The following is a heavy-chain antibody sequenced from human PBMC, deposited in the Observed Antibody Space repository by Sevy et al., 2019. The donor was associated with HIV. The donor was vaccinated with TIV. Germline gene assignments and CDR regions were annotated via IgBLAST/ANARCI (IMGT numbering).Heavy chain of an antibody. CDR1: GFTFDDYA. J-gene: IGHJ4*02. V-gene: IGHV3-9*01. CDR2: ISWNSGSI. D-gene: IGHD3-22*01. CDR3: AKDNERYDSSGYYGL. Sequence: QLGGPLRLSCAASGFTFDDYAMHWVRQAPGKGLEWVSGISWNSGSIGYADSVKGRFTISRDNAKNSLYLQMNSLRAEDTALYYCAKDNERYDSSGYYGLWGQGTLVTVSS.